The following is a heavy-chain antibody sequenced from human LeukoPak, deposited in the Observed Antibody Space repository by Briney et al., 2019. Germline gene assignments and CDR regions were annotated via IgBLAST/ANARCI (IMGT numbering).Heavy chain of an antibody. D-gene: IGHD3-9*01. CDR1: GFTFSSYS. Sequence: GGSLRLSCAASGFTFSSYSMNWVRQAPGKGLEWVSYISSSSSTIYYADSVKGRFTISRDNAKNSLYLHMNSLRAEDTAIYYCARDWPGFDSYYYYYMDVWGKGTTVTVSS. CDR2: ISSSSSTI. J-gene: IGHJ6*03. V-gene: IGHV3-48*04. CDR3: ARDWPGFDSYYYYYMDV.